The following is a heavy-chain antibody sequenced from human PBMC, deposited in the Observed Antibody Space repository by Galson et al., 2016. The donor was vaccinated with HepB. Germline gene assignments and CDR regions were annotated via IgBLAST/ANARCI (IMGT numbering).Heavy chain of an antibody. CDR3: ARPRSSNSWHFFIY. D-gene: IGHD6-13*01. CDR2: INSDGSST. J-gene: IGHJ4*02. Sequence: SLRLSCAASGFTFGTYWMHWVRQAPGKGLVWVSHINSDGSSTNYADSVKGRLTISRDNAKNTLYLQMKSLRAEDTAVYYCARPRSSNSWHFFIYWGQGTLVTVSS. CDR1: GFTFGTYW. V-gene: IGHV3-74*01.